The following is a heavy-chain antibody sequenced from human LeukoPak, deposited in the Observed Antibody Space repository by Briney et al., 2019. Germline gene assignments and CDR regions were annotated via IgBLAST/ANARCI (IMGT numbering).Heavy chain of an antibody. V-gene: IGHV4-61*02. CDR2: IYTSGST. J-gene: IGHJ5*02. D-gene: IGHD6-6*01. CDR3: ARESDSIAARSLNWFDP. CDR1: GGSISSGSYY. Sequence: PSQTLSLTCTVSGGSISSGSYYWSWIRQPAGKGLEWIGRIYTSGSTNYNPSLKSRVTISVDTSKNQFSLKLSSVTAADTAVYYCARESDSIAARSLNWFDPWGQGTLVTVSS.